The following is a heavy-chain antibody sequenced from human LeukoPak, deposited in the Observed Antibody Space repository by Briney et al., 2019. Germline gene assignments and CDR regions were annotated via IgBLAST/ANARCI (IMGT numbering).Heavy chain of an antibody. J-gene: IGHJ6*03. CDR1: GYTFTSYG. V-gene: IGHV1-18*01. CDR3: ARDAQRTKIQLWLNYYYYYMDV. D-gene: IGHD5-18*01. Sequence: GASVKVSCKASGYTFTSYGFSWVRQAPGQGLEWMGWISAYNGNTNYAQKLQGRVTMTTDTSTSTAYMELRSLRSDDTAVYYCARDAQRTKIQLWLNYYYYYMDVWGKGTTVTVSS. CDR2: ISAYNGNT.